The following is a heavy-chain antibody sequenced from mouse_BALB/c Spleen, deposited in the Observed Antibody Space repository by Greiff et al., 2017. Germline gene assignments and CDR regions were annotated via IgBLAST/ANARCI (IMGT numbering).Heavy chain of an antibody. V-gene: IGHV3-2*02. CDR2: ISYSGST. D-gene: IGHD2-4*01. CDR1: GYSITSDYA. Sequence: VQLKESGPGLVKPSQSLSLTCTVTGYSITSDYAWNWIRQFPGNKLEWMGYISYSGSTSYNPSLKSRISITRDTSKNQFFLQLNSVTTEDTATYYCARRGLRHFDYWGQGTTLTVSS. J-gene: IGHJ2*01. CDR3: ARRGLRHFDY.